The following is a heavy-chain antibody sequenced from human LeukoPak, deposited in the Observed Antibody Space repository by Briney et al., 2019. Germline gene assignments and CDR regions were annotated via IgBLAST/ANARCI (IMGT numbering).Heavy chain of an antibody. D-gene: IGHD3-10*01. CDR1: GFNVSNNY. CDR2: IFSSGPT. Sequence: GGAVRLSCAASGFNVSNNYMNWVRPAPGKGLEWVSVIFSSGPTYYADSVTGRFTISRDTSKNALYLQMNSLRAEDTAVYYCAISGLGFGEFRGLDYWGQGTLVTVSS. CDR3: AISGLGFGEFRGLDY. V-gene: IGHV3-53*01. J-gene: IGHJ4*02.